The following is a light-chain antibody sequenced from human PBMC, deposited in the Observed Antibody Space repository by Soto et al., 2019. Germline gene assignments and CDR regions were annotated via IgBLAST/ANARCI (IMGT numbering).Light chain of an antibody. Sequence: SVLTQLASVSGFPGQSITIPSTGTGSDVVGYYYVPWYQQTPAKAPKLMIYEAINRPPGLSNRFSGSKSGNTASLAISGLQAEDEADYYCSSYTSTSTYVFGTGTKVTVL. V-gene: IGLV2-14*01. CDR1: GSDVVGYYY. J-gene: IGLJ1*01. CDR3: SSYTSTSTYV. CDR2: EAI.